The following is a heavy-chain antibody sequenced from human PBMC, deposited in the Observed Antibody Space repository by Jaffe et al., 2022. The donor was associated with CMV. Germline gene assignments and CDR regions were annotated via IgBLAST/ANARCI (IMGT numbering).Heavy chain of an antibody. D-gene: IGHD5-18*01. CDR3: ASPHPDTAMVKAYYYYGMDV. V-gene: IGHV3-11*01. J-gene: IGHJ6*02. Sequence: QVQLVESGGGLVKPGGSLRLSCAASGFTFSDYYMSWIRQAPGKGLEWVSYISSSGSTIYYADSVKGRFTISRDNAKNSLYLQMNSLRAEDTAVYYCASPHPDTAMVKAYYYYGMDVWGQGTTVTVSS. CDR2: ISSSGSTI. CDR1: GFTFSDYY.